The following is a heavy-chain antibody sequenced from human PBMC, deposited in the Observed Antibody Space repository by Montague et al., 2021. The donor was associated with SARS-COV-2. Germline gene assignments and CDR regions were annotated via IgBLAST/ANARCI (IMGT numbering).Heavy chain of an antibody. CDR2: IGWRSGNI. CDR3: AKGQKIQWLVFNSAPDWFDP. V-gene: IGHV3-9*01. D-gene: IGHD5-12*01. Sequence: SLRLSCAASGFTFDDYVMHWVRQAPGKGLEWVSGIGWRSGNIGYADSVKGRFTISRDNAKNSLYLQMNSLRAEDTALYHCAKGQKIQWLVFNSAPDWFDPWGQGTLVTVSS. J-gene: IGHJ5*02. CDR1: GFTFDDYV.